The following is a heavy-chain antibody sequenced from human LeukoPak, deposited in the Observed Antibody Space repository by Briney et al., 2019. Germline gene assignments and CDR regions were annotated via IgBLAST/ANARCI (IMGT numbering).Heavy chain of an antibody. CDR1: GYSITSSSW. V-gene: IGHV4-28*03. D-gene: IGHD3-3*01. Sequence: SETLSLTCAVSGYSITSSSWWGWIRQPPGKGLEWIGYIYHSGTTYYNPSLQSRVTMSVDTSKNQFSLKLSSVTAVDTAVYYCAREGITIFGVVIRGNNWFDPWGQGTLVTVSS. J-gene: IGHJ5*02. CDR2: IYHSGTT. CDR3: AREGITIFGVVIRGNNWFDP.